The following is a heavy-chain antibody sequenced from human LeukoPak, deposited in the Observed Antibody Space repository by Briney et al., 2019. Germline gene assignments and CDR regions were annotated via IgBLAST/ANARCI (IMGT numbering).Heavy chain of an antibody. V-gene: IGHV1-69*04. Sequence: SVKVSCKASGGTFSSYAISWVRQAPGQGLEWMGRIIPILGIANYAQKFQGRVTITADKSTSTAYMELSGLRSEDTAVYYCARERAVAGKFDYWGQGTLVTVSS. D-gene: IGHD6-19*01. J-gene: IGHJ4*02. CDR3: ARERAVAGKFDY. CDR2: IIPILGIA. CDR1: GGTFSSYA.